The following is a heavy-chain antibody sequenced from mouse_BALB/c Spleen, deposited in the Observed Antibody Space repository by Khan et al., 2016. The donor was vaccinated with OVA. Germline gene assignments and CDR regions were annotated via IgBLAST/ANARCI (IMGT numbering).Heavy chain of an antibody. CDR1: GYSITSGYF. Sequence: EVQLQESGPGLVKPSQSLSLTCSVTGYSITSGYFWNWIRQFPGNKLEWMGYIRYDGNSNYNPSLKNRISITRDTSKNQLFLKLNSVTPEDTATYYCARGGSSGPAWFAYWGQGTLVTVSA. D-gene: IGHD3-1*01. CDR3: ARGGSSGPAWFAY. J-gene: IGHJ3*01. CDR2: IRYDGNS. V-gene: IGHV3-6*02.